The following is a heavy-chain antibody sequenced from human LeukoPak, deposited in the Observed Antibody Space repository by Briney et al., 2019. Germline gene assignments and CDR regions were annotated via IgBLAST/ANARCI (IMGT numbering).Heavy chain of an antibody. CDR2: IYYSGST. V-gene: IGHV4-39*07. CDR1: GGSISSSSFY. D-gene: IGHD1-1*01. J-gene: IGHJ3*02. CDR3: ARRGGRDSPDI. Sequence: SETLSLTCTVSGGSISSSSFYWGWIRQSPGKGLEWIGTIYYSGSTYYNPSLKSRLTISVDTSKNQFSLKLSSVTAADTAVYYCARRGGRDSPDIWGQGTMVTVSS.